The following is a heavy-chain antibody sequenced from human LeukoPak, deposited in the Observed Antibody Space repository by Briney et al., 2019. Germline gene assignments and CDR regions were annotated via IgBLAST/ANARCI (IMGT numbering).Heavy chain of an antibody. D-gene: IGHD3-10*01. CDR3: ARVTGSYYPFDY. Sequence: GGSLRLSCAASGFTVSSNYMSWVRQAPGKGLEWVSIIYSGGSTYYADSVKGRFTISRDNSKNTLYLQMNSLRAEDTAVYYCARVTGSYYPFDYWGQGTLVTVPS. J-gene: IGHJ4*02. V-gene: IGHV3-53*01. CDR2: IYSGGST. CDR1: GFTVSSNY.